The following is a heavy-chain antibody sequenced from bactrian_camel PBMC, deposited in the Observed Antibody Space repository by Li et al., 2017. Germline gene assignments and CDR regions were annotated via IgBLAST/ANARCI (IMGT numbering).Heavy chain of an antibody. CDR1: GVISFISC. CDR2: INPGGDRT. V-gene: IGHV3S40*01. J-gene: IGHJ4*01. Sequence: VQLVESGGGSVQTGGALRLSCAYSGVISFISCMGWFRQAQEKGLEWVASINPGGDRTYYLDSVKGRFTTSRDDAKVTHYLQMNSLKPEDTAMYYCAANFGPYCSGPYLARRANFLGQGTQVTVS. D-gene: IGHD2*01.